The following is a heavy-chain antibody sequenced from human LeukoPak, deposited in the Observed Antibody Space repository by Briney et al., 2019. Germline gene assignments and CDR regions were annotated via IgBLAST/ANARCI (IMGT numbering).Heavy chain of an antibody. Sequence: GGSLRLSCAASGFPFSAFGMLWVRQAPGKGLEWLAVISYDGTSENYADSVKGRFTISRDSSNSILYLQMNSLTTEDTAVYFCARDLGGVAVTGVPYFVDWGHGTLVTVSS. CDR1: GFPFSAFG. V-gene: IGHV3-30*03. CDR3: ARDLGGVAVTGVPYFVD. D-gene: IGHD6-19*01. J-gene: IGHJ4*01. CDR2: ISYDGTSE.